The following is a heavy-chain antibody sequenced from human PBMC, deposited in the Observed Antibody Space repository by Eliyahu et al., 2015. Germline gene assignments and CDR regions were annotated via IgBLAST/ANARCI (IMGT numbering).Heavy chain of an antibody. D-gene: IGHD4-23*01. CDR1: GFIFSDSA. Sequence: QVQLVESGGGVVQPGRSLXXXCXASGFIFSDSAMXWVRQAPGKGLEGVAIIWYDGSNQYYADSVRGRFTISRDNSKNTVSLQMNSLRGEDTGIYYCARDHDYSGNYXEHWGQGILXAVSS. CDR2: IWYDGSNQ. CDR3: ARDHDYSGNYXEH. J-gene: IGHJ1*01. V-gene: IGHV3-33*01.